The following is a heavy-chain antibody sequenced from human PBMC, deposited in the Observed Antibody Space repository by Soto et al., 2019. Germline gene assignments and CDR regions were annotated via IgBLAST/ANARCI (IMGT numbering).Heavy chain of an antibody. D-gene: IGHD3-10*01. CDR2: ISYDGSNK. CDR3: ARTVGYGSGSWGYAFEI. CDR1: GFTFSSYA. Sequence: QVQLVESGGGVVQPGRSLRLSCAASGFTFSSYAMHWVRQAPGKGLEWVAVISYDGSNKYYADSVKGRFTISRDNSKNTLYLQMNSLRAEDTAVYYCARTVGYGSGSWGYAFEIWGQGTMVTVSS. J-gene: IGHJ3*02. V-gene: IGHV3-30-3*01.